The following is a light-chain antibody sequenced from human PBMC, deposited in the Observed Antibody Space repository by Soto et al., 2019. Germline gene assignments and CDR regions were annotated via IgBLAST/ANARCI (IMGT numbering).Light chain of an antibody. J-gene: IGKJ3*01. Sequence: EIVLTQSPGTLSLSPGERATLSCRASQSVSSNYLAWYRQNPGQAPRLLIYHAYTRVTGIPDRFSGSGSGADFSLTISRLGPDGFAVYYCQQYGSSPLTFGPGTRVDIK. CDR1: QSVSSNY. CDR2: HAY. V-gene: IGKV3-20*01. CDR3: QQYGSSPLT.